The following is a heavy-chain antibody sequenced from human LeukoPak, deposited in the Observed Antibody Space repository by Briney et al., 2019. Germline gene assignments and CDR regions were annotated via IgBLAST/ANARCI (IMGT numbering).Heavy chain of an antibody. J-gene: IGHJ4*02. Sequence: SVKVSCKASGGTFSSYAISWVRQAPGQGLEWMGGIIPIFGTANYAQKFQGRVTITADESTSTAYMELSSLRSEDTAVYYCATPGYSSGWVLDYWGQGTLVIVSS. V-gene: IGHV1-69*13. CDR2: IIPIFGTA. CDR1: GGTFSSYA. D-gene: IGHD6-19*01. CDR3: ATPGYSSGWVLDY.